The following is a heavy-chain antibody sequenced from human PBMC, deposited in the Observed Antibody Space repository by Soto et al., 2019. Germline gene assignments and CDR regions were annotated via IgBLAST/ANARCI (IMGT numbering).Heavy chain of an antibody. J-gene: IGHJ6*03. D-gene: IGHD2-15*01. CDR3: ARLWGGRESYYYYYMDV. V-gene: IGHV4-59*01. Sequence: PSETLSLTCTVSGGSISSYYWSWIRQPPGKGLEWIGYIYYSGSTNYNPSLKSRVTISVDTSKNQFSLKLSSVTAADTAVYYCARLWGGRESYYYYYMDVWGKGTTVTVSS. CDR2: IYYSGST. CDR1: GGSISSYY.